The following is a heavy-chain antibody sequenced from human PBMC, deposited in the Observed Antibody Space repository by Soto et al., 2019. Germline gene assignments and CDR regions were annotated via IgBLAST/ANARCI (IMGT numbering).Heavy chain of an antibody. D-gene: IGHD4-4*01. V-gene: IGHV3-21*01. J-gene: IGHJ4*02. CDR3: AREAGEDTVTKFHY. CDR2: ISSSSSYI. Sequence: GGSLRLSCAASGFTFSSYSMNWVRQAPGKGLEWVSSISSSSSYIYYADSVKGRFTISRDNAKNSLYLQMNSLRAEDTAVYYCAREAGEDTVTKFHYWGQGTLVTVSS. CDR1: GFTFSSYS.